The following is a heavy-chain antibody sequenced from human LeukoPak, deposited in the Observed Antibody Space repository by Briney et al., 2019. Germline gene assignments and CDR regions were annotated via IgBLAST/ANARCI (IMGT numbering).Heavy chain of an antibody. D-gene: IGHD6-13*01. CDR3: ARGLYSSSWYAPTPTEY. J-gene: IGHJ4*02. Sequence: ASVKVSCKASGYTFTSYDINWARQATGQGLEWMGWMNPNSGNTGYAQKFQGRVTMTRNTSISTAYMELSSLRSEDTAVYYCARGLYSSSWYAPTPTEYWGQGTLVTVSS. CDR1: GYTFTSYD. CDR2: MNPNSGNT. V-gene: IGHV1-8*01.